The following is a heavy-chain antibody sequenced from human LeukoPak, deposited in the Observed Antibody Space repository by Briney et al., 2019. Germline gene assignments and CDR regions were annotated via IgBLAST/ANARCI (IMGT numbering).Heavy chain of an antibody. CDR1: GGTFSSYA. V-gene: IGHV1-69*04. Sequence: ASVKVSCKASGGTFSSYAISWVRQAPGQGLEWMGRIIPILGIANYAQKFQGRVTITADKSTSTAYMELSSLRSEDTAMYYCARDGEDGSYFQDYWGQGTLVTVSS. CDR2: IIPILGIA. J-gene: IGHJ4*02. D-gene: IGHD1-26*01. CDR3: ARDGEDGSYFQDY.